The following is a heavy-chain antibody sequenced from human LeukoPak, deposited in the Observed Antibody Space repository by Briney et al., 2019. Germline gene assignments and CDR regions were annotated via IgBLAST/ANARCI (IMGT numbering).Heavy chain of an antibody. Sequence: ASVKVSCKASGYTFTNYGISWVRQAPGQGLEWMGWISAYNGNTNYAQKLQGRVTMTTDTSTSTAYMDLKSLRSDDTAVYYCARVGIQLSQSKYYYYYYYMDVWGKGTTVTVSS. J-gene: IGHJ6*03. CDR1: GYTFTNYG. D-gene: IGHD5-18*01. CDR2: ISAYNGNT. CDR3: ARVGIQLSQSKYYYYYYYMDV. V-gene: IGHV1-18*01.